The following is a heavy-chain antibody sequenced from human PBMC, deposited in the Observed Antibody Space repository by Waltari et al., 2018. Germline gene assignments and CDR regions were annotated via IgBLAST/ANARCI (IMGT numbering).Heavy chain of an antibody. CDR2: MNPNSGNT. CDR1: GYTFTSYD. J-gene: IGHJ6*02. V-gene: IGHV1-8*01. Sequence: QVQLVQSGAEVKKPGASVKVSCKASGYTFTSYDINWVRQATGQGLEWMGWMNPNSGNTGYAQKFQGRVTMTRNTSISTAYMELSSLRSEDTAVYYCAREGTMVRGANSYGMDVWGQGTTVTVSS. CDR3: AREGTMVRGANSYGMDV. D-gene: IGHD3-10*01.